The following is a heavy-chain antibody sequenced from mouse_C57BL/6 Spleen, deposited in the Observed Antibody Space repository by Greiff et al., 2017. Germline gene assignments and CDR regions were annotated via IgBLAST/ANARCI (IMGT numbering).Heavy chain of an antibody. CDR3: AREDYGEYSNYDFDY. J-gene: IGHJ2*01. CDR2: IDPNSGGT. CDR1: GYTFTSYW. Sequence: QVHVKQPGAELVKPGASVKLSCKASGYTFTSYWMHWVKQRPGRGLEWIGRIDPNSGGTKYNEKFKSKATLTVDKPSSTAYMQLSSLTSEDSAVXYCAREDYGEYSNYDFDYWGQGTTLTVSS. D-gene: IGHD2-5*01. V-gene: IGHV1-72*01.